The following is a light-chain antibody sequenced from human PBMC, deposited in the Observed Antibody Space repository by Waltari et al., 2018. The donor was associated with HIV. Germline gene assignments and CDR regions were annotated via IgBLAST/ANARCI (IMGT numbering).Light chain of an antibody. V-gene: IGLV2-14*01. J-gene: IGLJ1*01. CDR1: VGVYDY. CDR3: SSYGSTVTSYV. Sequence: QSALTQPASVSGSPGQSITISCVGVYDYVSWYQQHPGKAPKLMIFEVNYRPSGVSNRFSGSKSSNTASLTISGLQADDEADYYCSSYGSTVTSYVFGTGTRVNVL. CDR2: EVN.